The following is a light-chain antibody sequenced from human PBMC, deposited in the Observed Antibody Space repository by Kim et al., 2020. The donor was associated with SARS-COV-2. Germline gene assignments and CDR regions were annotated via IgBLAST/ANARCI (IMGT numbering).Light chain of an antibody. CDR2: ITS. CDR3: QQYGGSLT. J-gene: IGKJ4*01. V-gene: IGKV3-20*01. CDR1: QSIRYYY. Sequence: FLSRGESAPLSCSPSQSIRYYYLASSQQKPGQPPSLLIYITSNMDTGSPDKFSCSGSGTDFTLTISRLEPEDCAVYYCQQYGGSLTFGGGTKVEI.